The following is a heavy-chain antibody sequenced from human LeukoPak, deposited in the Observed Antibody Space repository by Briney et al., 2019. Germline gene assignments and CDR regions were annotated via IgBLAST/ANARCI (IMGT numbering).Heavy chain of an antibody. D-gene: IGHD3-10*01. CDR3: AKAVAYYGSGSSDY. CDR2: ISGSGGST. V-gene: IGHV3-23*01. Sequence: GRSLRRSCVASGFSFMTNALHWVRQAPGKGLEWVSAISGSGGSTYYADSVKGRFTISRDNSKNTLYLQMNSLRAEDTAVYYCAKAVAYYGSGSSDYWGQGTLVTVSS. CDR1: GFSFMTNA. J-gene: IGHJ4*02.